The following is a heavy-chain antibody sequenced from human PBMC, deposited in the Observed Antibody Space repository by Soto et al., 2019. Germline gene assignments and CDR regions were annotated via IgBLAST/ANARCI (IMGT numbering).Heavy chain of an antibody. Sequence: ASVKVSCKASGYSFTSYDITWVRQATGQGLEWMGWMNPNSGNTGYAQKFQGRVTMTRNTSISTAYMELSSLRSEDTAVYYCAREVKGTVTSDWFDPWGQGTLVTVSS. CDR1: GYSFTSYD. J-gene: IGHJ5*02. CDR2: MNPNSGNT. D-gene: IGHD4-17*01. CDR3: AREVKGTVTSDWFDP. V-gene: IGHV1-8*01.